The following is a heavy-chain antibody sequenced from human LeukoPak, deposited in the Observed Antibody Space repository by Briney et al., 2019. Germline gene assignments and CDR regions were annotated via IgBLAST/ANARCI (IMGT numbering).Heavy chain of an antibody. V-gene: IGHV3-23*01. CDR3: AKAQGTNSWYDYYYYMDV. CDR2: ISGNGGST. D-gene: IGHD6-13*01. Sequence: GGSLRLSCVASGFTFSSYAMSWVRQAPGKGLEWVSVISGNGGSTYYADSVKGRFTISRDNSKNTLYLQMNSLRAEDTAVYYCAKAQGTNSWYDYYYYMDVWGKGTTVTVSS. J-gene: IGHJ6*03. CDR1: GFTFSSYA.